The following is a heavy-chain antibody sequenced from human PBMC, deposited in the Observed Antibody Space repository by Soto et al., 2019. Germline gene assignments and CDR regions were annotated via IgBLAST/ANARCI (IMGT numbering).Heavy chain of an antibody. V-gene: IGHV4-61*01. CDR3: AREYSNSPEAFDY. CDR2: IYNTGRT. J-gene: IGHJ4*02. Sequence: SETLSLTCTVSGGSVNSDYYYWSWFRQPPGKGLEWIGYIYNTGRTNYNPALESRVTIALDTSRNQFSLKLSSVTAADTAVFYCAREYSNSPEAFDYWGQGALVTVSS. D-gene: IGHD4-4*01. CDR1: GGSVNSDYYY.